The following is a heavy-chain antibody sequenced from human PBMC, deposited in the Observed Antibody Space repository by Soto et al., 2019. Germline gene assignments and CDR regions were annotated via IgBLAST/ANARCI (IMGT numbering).Heavy chain of an antibody. V-gene: IGHV4-59*01. D-gene: IGHD4-17*01. J-gene: IGHJ6*03. Sequence: SETLSLTCTVSGGSISSYYWSWIRQPPGKGLEWIGYIYYSGSTNYNPSLKSRVTISVDTSKNQFSLKLSSVTAADTAVYYCARGVYGDYHYYYYMDVWGKGTTVTVSS. CDR1: GGSISSYY. CDR2: IYYSGST. CDR3: ARGVYGDYHYYYYMDV.